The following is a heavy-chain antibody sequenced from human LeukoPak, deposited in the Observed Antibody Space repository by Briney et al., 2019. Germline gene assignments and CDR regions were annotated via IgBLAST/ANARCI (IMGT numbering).Heavy chain of an antibody. CDR3: ARSRRDEIDAFDI. CDR2: ISSSSSTI. J-gene: IGHJ3*02. CDR1: GFTFSSYS. Sequence: PGGSLRLSCAASGFTFSSYSMNWVRQAPGKGLEWVSYISSSSSTIYYADSVKGRFTISRDNAKNSLYLQMNSLRAEDTAVYYCARSRRDEIDAFDIWGQGTMVTVSS. V-gene: IGHV3-48*04. D-gene: IGHD5-24*01.